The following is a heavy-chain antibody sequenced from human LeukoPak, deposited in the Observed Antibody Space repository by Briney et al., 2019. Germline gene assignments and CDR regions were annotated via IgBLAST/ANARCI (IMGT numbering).Heavy chain of an antibody. D-gene: IGHD1-26*01. CDR1: GFTFSSYS. CDR2: IKSKTDGGTT. Sequence: GGSLRLSCAASGFTFSSYSMNWVRQAPGKGLEWVGRIKSKTDGGTTDYAAPVKGRFTISRDDSKNTLYLQMNSLKTEDTAVYYCTSHSGSYYVGFDYWGQGTLVTVSS. V-gene: IGHV3-15*07. CDR3: TSHSGSYYVGFDY. J-gene: IGHJ4*02.